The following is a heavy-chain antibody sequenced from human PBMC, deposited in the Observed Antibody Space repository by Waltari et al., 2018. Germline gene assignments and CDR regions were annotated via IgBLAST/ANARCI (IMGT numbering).Heavy chain of an antibody. CDR2: VSPILGTA. V-gene: IGHV1-69*01. J-gene: IGHJ6*02. CDR1: GGTFSSYA. D-gene: IGHD1-1*01. CDR3: ASNAGTAIGHYYYYGMDV. Sequence: QVQLVQSGAEVKKPGSSVKVSCKASGGTFSSYAISWVRQAPGQGLEWMGVVSPILGTANHEQQFQGRVTIAADESTSTAYMELSSLRSEDTAVYYGASNAGTAIGHYYYYGMDVWGQGTTVTVSS.